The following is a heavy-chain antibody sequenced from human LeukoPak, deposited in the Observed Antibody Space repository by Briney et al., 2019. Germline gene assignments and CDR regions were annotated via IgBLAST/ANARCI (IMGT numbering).Heavy chain of an antibody. CDR1: GFTFSSYW. V-gene: IGHV3-7*03. CDR2: IKTDGSEK. Sequence: GGSLRLSCEASGFTFSSYWMSWVRQAPGKGLEWVANIKTDGSEKYYVDSVKGRFTISRDNSKNTLYLQMNSLRAEDTAVYYCAKAYSWNYTPGYWGQGTLVTVSS. CDR3: AKAYSWNYTPGY. D-gene: IGHD1-7*01. J-gene: IGHJ4*02.